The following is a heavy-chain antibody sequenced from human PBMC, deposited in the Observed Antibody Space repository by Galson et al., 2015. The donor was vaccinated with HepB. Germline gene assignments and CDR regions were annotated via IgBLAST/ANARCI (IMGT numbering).Heavy chain of an antibody. V-gene: IGHV3-30*18. J-gene: IGHJ3*02. D-gene: IGHD3-3*01. Sequence: SLRLSCAASGFTFSSYGMHWVRQAPGTGLEWVAVVSYDGSNKYYADSLKGRFTISRDNYKNTLYLQMNSLRAEDTAVYYCANGVATIFGVAGLDAFDIWGQGTMVTVSS. CDR2: VSYDGSNK. CDR3: ANGVATIFGVAGLDAFDI. CDR1: GFTFSSYG.